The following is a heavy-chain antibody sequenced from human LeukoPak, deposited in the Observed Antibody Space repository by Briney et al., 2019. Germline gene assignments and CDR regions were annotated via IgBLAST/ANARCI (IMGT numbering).Heavy chain of an antibody. Sequence: SETLSLTCTVSGGSISSYYWSWIRQPPGKGLEWIGYIYYSGSTNYNPSLKSRVTISVDTSKNQFSLKLSSVTAADTAVYYCARDRVVRGYSYGWFDPWGQGTLVTVSS. CDR1: GGSISSYY. CDR2: IYYSGST. V-gene: IGHV4-59*01. D-gene: IGHD5-18*01. CDR3: ARDRVVRGYSYGWFDP. J-gene: IGHJ5*02.